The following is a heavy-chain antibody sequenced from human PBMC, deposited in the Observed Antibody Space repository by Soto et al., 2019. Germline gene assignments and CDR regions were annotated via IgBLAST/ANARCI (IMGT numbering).Heavy chain of an antibody. CDR3: ARDRGFWSGYYYFDY. CDR1: GFTFSSYS. V-gene: IGHV3-21*01. D-gene: IGHD3-3*01. CDR2: ISSSSSYI. Sequence: GGSLRLSCAASGFTFSSYSMNWVRQAPGKGLEWVSSISSSSSYIYYADTVKGRFTISRDNAKNSLYLQMNSLRAEDTAVYYCARDRGFWSGYYYFDYWVQGTLVTVSS. J-gene: IGHJ4*02.